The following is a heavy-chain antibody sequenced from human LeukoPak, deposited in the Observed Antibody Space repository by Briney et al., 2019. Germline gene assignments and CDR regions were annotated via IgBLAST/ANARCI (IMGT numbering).Heavy chain of an antibody. CDR3: AKDSMWLLDKDGIDY. J-gene: IGHJ4*02. CDR2: IRYDGSNK. CDR1: GFTFSSYG. Sequence: GGSLRLSCAASGFTFSSYGMHWVRQAPGKGLEWVAFIRYDGSNKYYADSVKGRFTISRNNSKNTLYLQMNSLRAEDTAVYYCAKDSMWLLDKDGIDYWGQGTLVTVSS. V-gene: IGHV3-30*02. D-gene: IGHD5-12*01.